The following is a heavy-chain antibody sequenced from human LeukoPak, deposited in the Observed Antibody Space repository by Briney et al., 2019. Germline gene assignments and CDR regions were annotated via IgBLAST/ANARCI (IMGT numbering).Heavy chain of an antibody. Sequence: SETLSLTCTVSGYSISSGYYWGWIRQPPGKGLEWIGSIYHSGSTYYNPSLKSRVTISVDTSKNQFSLKLSSVTAADTAVYYCARSPSPFITIFGVVTKLYYFDYWGQGTLVTVSS. V-gene: IGHV4-38-2*02. J-gene: IGHJ4*02. CDR2: IYHSGST. D-gene: IGHD3-3*01. CDR3: ARSPSPFITIFGVVTKLYYFDY. CDR1: GYSISSGYY.